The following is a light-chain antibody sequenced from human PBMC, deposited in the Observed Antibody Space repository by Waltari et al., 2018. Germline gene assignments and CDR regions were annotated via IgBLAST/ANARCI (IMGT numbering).Light chain of an antibody. CDR1: SSHFGTHNF. CDR3: DSKSSSSPHV. CDR2: DVS. Sequence: QSALTQPASVPGSPGQSITVSSTGTSSHFGTHNFVPWYKHHPGKAPKLIIYDVSIRPSGFSNRFSGSKSGNTASLTISVLQAEDEAEYYCDSKSSSSPHVFGTGTKVTVL. V-gene: IGLV2-14*03. J-gene: IGLJ1*01.